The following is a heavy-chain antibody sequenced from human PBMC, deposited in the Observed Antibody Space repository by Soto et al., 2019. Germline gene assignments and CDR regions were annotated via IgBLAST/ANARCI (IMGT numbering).Heavy chain of an antibody. J-gene: IGHJ4*02. CDR3: ARAPYSSTSFFLDY. V-gene: IGHV1-46*01. D-gene: IGHD6-6*01. CDR2: VNPSLGRA. Sequence: QVQVVQSGTEVKKPGASVKVSCKASGYSLTANHMHWVRQAPGQGLEWVGIVNPSLGRANYAQKFQARVAMTLHRSTGTFYMELSSLRSDDTAIYYSARAPYSSTSFFLDYWGQATQVTVSS. CDR1: GYSLTANH.